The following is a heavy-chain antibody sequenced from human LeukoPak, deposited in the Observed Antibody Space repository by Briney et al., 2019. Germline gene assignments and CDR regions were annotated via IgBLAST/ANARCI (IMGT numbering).Heavy chain of an antibody. J-gene: IGHJ4*02. CDR2: INGSGVST. CDR1: DFPFSSYG. V-gene: IGHV3-23*01. Sequence: GGSLSLSCAASDFPFSSYGMTWVRQAPGKGLEWVSGINGSGVSTYYADSVKGRFTISRDNSKNTLYLHMNSLRVEDTAVYYCAKNSAGHDYWGQGTLVTVSS. CDR3: AKNSAGHDY. D-gene: IGHD2/OR15-2a*01.